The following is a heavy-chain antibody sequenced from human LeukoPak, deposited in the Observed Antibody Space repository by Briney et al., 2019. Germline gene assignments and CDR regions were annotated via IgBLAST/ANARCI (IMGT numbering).Heavy chain of an antibody. Sequence: PGGSLRLSCAASGFTFSSYSMHWVRQAPGKGLEWVAVISYDGSNKFYADSVKGRFTFSRDNSKNTLYLQMNSLRAEDTAVYYCAKGLQLWAPIDYWGQGTLVTVSS. V-gene: IGHV3-30*18. CDR3: AKGLQLWAPIDY. CDR1: GFTFSSYS. CDR2: ISYDGSNK. J-gene: IGHJ4*02. D-gene: IGHD5-18*01.